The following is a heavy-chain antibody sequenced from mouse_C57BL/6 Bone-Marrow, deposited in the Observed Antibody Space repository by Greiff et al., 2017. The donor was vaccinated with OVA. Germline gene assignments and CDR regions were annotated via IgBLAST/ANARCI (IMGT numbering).Heavy chain of an antibody. Sequence: EVKLMESGGDLVKPGGSLKLSCAASGFTFSSYGMSWVRQTPNKRLEWVATISSGGSDTYYPDSVKGRFTISRDNAKKTLYLQMRSLKSEDTAMYYCARQLGPFDYWGQGTTLTVSS. J-gene: IGHJ2*01. CDR3: ARQLGPFDY. D-gene: IGHD4-1*01. CDR1: GFTFSSYG. V-gene: IGHV5-6*01. CDR2: ISSGGSDT.